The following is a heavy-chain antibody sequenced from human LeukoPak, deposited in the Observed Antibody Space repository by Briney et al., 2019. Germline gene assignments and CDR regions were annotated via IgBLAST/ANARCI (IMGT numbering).Heavy chain of an antibody. CDR1: GFTFSSYE. CDR3: GRLMGGYDSYFYGMDV. Sequence: GGFLRLSCAASGFTFSSYEMHWVRQAPGKGLECVAVISYDGSNKYYADSVKGRFTISRDNSQTTLYLQMNSLRLEDTAVYYCGRLMGGYDSYFYGMDVWGQGTTVTVSS. V-gene: IGHV3-30*03. D-gene: IGHD5-12*01. CDR2: ISYDGSNK. J-gene: IGHJ6*02.